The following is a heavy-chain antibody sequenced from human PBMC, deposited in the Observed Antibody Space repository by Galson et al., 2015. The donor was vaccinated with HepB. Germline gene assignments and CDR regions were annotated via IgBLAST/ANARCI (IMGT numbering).Heavy chain of an antibody. D-gene: IGHD3-10*01. V-gene: IGHV1-69*13. Sequence: SVKVSCKASGGTFSSYAISWVRQAPGQGLEWMGGIIPIFGTANYAQKFQGRVTITADESTSTAYMELSSLRSEDTAVYYCARGRTNWVVRGAYYYYYGMDVWGQGTTVTVSS. CDR3: ARGRTNWVVRGAYYYYYGMDV. CDR1: GGTFSSYA. CDR2: IIPIFGTA. J-gene: IGHJ6*02.